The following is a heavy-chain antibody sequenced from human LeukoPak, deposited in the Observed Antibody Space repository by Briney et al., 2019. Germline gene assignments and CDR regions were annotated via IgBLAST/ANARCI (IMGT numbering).Heavy chain of an antibody. Sequence: SQTLSLTCAISGDSVSTNSGAWNWIRQSPSRGLEWLGRTYFRSKWYTDYSLSVKSRISIIPDTSNNQFSLQLNSVSPEDTAVYYRARDRYDKNFDYWGQGTLVTVSS. D-gene: IGHD3-22*01. J-gene: IGHJ4*02. V-gene: IGHV6-1*01. CDR2: TYFRSKWYT. CDR1: GDSVSTNSGA. CDR3: ARDRYDKNFDY.